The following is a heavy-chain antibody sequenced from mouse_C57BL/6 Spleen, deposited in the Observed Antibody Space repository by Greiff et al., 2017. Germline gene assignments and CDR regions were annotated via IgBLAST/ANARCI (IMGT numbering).Heavy chain of an antibody. CDR1: GYTFTSYW. J-gene: IGHJ4*01. CDR2: IDPNSGGT. Sequence: QVQLQQPGAELVKPGASVKLSCKASGYTFTSYWMHWVKQRPGRGLEWIGRIDPNSGGTKYNEKFKSKATLTVDKPSSTAYMQLSSLTSEDPAVYYCARFTTVVATDYYAMDYWGQGTSVTVSS. V-gene: IGHV1-72*01. CDR3: ARFTTVVATDYYAMDY. D-gene: IGHD1-1*01.